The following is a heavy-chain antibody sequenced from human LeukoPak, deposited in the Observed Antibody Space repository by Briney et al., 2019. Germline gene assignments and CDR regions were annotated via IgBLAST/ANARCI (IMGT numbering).Heavy chain of an antibody. V-gene: IGHV3-74*01. CDR1: GFTFSNYW. J-gene: IGHJ3*02. D-gene: IGHD2-15*01. Sequence: PGGSLRLSCAASGFTFSNYWMHWVRQAPGKGLVWVSRINSDGLITNYADSVKGRFTVSRDNPKNTLYLQMSSLRVEDTAVYYCVREGGGSFLDSFDIWGQGKLVTVSS. CDR2: INSDGLIT. CDR3: VREGGGSFLDSFDI.